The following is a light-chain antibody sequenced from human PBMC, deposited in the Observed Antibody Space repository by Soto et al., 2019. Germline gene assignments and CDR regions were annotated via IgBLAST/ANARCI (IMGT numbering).Light chain of an antibody. V-gene: IGKV3-11*01. Sequence: ELLLTQSAASLSSFPGDRVTLSCRASQYINTRLAWYQHRPGQAPRLLIYQTSISAAGIPASFSPSGSVTAFTLAMCDVQPEDFAGYYCHQRQSWCRTFAQGTKVDMK. CDR1: QYINTR. J-gene: IGKJ1*01. CDR3: HQRQSWCRT. CDR2: QTS.